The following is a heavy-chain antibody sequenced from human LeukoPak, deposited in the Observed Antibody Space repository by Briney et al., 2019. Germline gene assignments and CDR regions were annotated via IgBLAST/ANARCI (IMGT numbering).Heavy chain of an antibody. J-gene: IGHJ4*02. CDR2: INPNSGGT. V-gene: IGHV1-2*02. D-gene: IGHD2-8*01. CDR3: ATRDCTNGVCYTLSYFDY. CDR1: RYTFTGYY. Sequence: GASVKVSCKASRYTFTGYYMHWVRQAPGQGLEWMGWINPNSGGTNYAQKFQGRVTMTRGTSISTAYMELSRLRSDDTAVYYCATRDCTNGVCYTLSYFDYWGQGTLVTVSS.